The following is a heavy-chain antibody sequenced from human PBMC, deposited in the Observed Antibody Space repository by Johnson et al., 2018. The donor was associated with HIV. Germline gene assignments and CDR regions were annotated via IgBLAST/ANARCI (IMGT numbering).Heavy chain of an antibody. Sequence: VYLVESGGGLVQPGGSLRLSCAASGFTFSNYAIHWVRQAPGQGLVWVSRIISDVSSAIYTDSVTGRFTISRDNTKNTLYLQMNSLRAEDTAVYYCAKASDAFDIWGQGTMVTVSS. J-gene: IGHJ3*02. CDR2: IISDVSSA. CDR1: GFTFSNYA. V-gene: IGHV3-74*02. CDR3: AKASDAFDI.